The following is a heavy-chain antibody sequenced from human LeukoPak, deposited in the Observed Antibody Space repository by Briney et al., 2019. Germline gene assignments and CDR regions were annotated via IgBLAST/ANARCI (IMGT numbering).Heavy chain of an antibody. J-gene: IGHJ4*02. CDR1: GFTFSSYA. V-gene: IGHV3-23*01. CDR2: ISGSGGST. Sequence: GGSLRLSCAASGFTFSSYAMSWVRQAPGKGLEWVSAISGSGGSTYYADSVKGRFTISRENSKNPLYLQINSLRAEHTAVYYCAKDSPPYCSGGSCYSSDYWGQGTLVTVSS. CDR3: AKDSPPYCSGGSCYSSDY. D-gene: IGHD2-15*01.